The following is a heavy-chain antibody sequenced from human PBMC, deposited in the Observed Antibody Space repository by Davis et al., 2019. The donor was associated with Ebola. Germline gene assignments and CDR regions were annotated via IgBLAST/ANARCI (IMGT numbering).Heavy chain of an antibody. V-gene: IGHV1-2*02. Sequence: ASVKVSCKASGYTFTGYYMHWVRQAPGQGLEWMGWINPNSGGTNYAQKFQGRVTMTRDTSISTAYMELSRLRSDDTAVYYCARSSPTMIPLNPEDWFDPWGQGTLVTVSS. D-gene: IGHD3-22*01. J-gene: IGHJ5*02. CDR2: INPNSGGT. CDR3: ARSSPTMIPLNPEDWFDP. CDR1: GYTFTGYY.